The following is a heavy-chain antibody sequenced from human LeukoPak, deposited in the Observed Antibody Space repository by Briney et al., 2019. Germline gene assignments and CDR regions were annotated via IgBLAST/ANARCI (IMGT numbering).Heavy chain of an antibody. V-gene: IGHV1-2*02. CDR2: INSNSGGT. J-gene: IGHJ5*02. CDR1: GYTFTGYY. Sequence: ASVKVSCKASGYTFTGYYMHWVRQAPGQGLEWMGWINSNSGGTNYAQKFQGGVTMTRDTSISTAYMELSRLRSDDTAVYYCARGYDILTGHNWFDPWGQGTLVTVSS. CDR3: ARGYDILTGHNWFDP. D-gene: IGHD3-9*01.